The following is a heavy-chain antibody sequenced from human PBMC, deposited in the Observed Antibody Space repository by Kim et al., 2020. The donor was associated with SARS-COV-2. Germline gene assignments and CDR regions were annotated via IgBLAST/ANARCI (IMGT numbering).Heavy chain of an antibody. J-gene: IGHJ6*02. Sequence: GGSLRLSCAASGFTFSSYAMHWVRQAPGKGLDYVSAISSNGGSTYYANSVKGRFTISRDNSKNTLYLQMGSLRAEDMAVYYCARAWVIVAGGMDVWGQGTTVTVSS. D-gene: IGHD3-22*01. CDR2: ISSNGGST. CDR1: GFTFSSYA. V-gene: IGHV3-64*01. CDR3: ARAWVIVAGGMDV.